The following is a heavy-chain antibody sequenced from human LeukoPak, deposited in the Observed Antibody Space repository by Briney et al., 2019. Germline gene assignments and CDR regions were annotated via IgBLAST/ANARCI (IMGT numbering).Heavy chain of an antibody. CDR3: ARGLPYCGGDCLTFDY. D-gene: IGHD2-21*01. Sequence: PGGSLRLSCAASGFAVKSSYMNWVRQAPGKGLEWVSYISSSSSTIYYADSVKGRFTISRDNAKNSLYLQMNSLRAEDTAVYYCARGLPYCGGDCLTFDYWGQGTLVTVSS. CDR2: ISSSSSTI. J-gene: IGHJ4*02. CDR1: GFAVKSSY. V-gene: IGHV3-48*01.